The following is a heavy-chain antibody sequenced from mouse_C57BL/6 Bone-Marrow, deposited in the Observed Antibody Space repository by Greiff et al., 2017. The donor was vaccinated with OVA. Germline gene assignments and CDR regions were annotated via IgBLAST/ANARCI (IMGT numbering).Heavy chain of an antibody. D-gene: IGHD1-1*01. CDR1: GYTFTGYW. J-gene: IGHJ2*01. CDR3: ARRILRSYFDY. V-gene: IGHV1-9*01. Sequence: QVQLKESGAELMKPGASVKLSCKATGYTFTGYWIEWVKQRPGHGLEWIGEILPGSGSTNYNDKFKGKATFTADTSSNTAYMQLSSLTTEDSAIYYCARRILRSYFDYWGRGTALTVSS. CDR2: ILPGSGST.